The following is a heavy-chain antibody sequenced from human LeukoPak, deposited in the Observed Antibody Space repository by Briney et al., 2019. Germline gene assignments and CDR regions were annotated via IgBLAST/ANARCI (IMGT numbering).Heavy chain of an antibody. CDR3: AKDRPKIAVAGTPFDY. CDR2: ISGSGGST. J-gene: IGHJ4*02. V-gene: IGHV3-23*01. D-gene: IGHD6-19*01. CDR1: GVTFSISW. Sequence: PGGSLRLSCTASGVTFSISWMSWVRQAPGKGLEWVSAISGSGGSTYYADSVKGRFTTSRDNSKNTLYLQMNSLRAEDTAVYYCAKDRPKIAVAGTPFDYWAREPWSPSPQ.